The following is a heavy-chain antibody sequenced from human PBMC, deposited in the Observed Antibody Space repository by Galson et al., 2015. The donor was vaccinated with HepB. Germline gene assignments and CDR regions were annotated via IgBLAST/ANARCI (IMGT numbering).Heavy chain of an antibody. V-gene: IGHV3-23*01. Sequence: SLRLSCAASGLMFSSNAFSWVRQAPGKGLEWVSGICEKGLRTYYADSVKGRSTISRDSSKNAVYLQMNSLRAEDTAVYYCAKRLSGNFGHFDIWGQGTVVTVSS. CDR2: ICEKGLRT. J-gene: IGHJ3*02. D-gene: IGHD3-3*01. CDR3: AKRLSGNFGHFDI. CDR1: GLMFSSNA.